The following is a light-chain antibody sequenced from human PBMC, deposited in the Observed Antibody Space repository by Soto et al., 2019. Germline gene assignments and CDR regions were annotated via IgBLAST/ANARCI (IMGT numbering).Light chain of an antibody. CDR2: GAS. CDR1: QSVSSS. Sequence: EIVMTQSPATLSVSPGERATLSCRASQSVSSSLAWYQQKPGQAPRLLIYGASTRATGIPARFSGSGSGTEFTLTISSLQSEDFAVYYCLQYHNWPPWTFGQGTKVEIK. J-gene: IGKJ1*01. V-gene: IGKV3-15*01. CDR3: LQYHNWPPWT.